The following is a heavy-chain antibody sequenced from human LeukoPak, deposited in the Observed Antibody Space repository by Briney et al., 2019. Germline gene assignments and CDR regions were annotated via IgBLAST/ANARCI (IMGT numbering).Heavy chain of an antibody. CDR2: ISLGSSTM. D-gene: IGHD2-15*01. J-gene: IGHJ4*02. CDR1: GFTFSSFT. Sequence: PGGSLRLSCAASGFTFSSFTMNWARQVPGKGLEWVSYISLGSSTMFYADSVKGRFTISRDNAKNSLYLQMSSLRDDDTAVYYCARVGNGRPWDYWGQGTLVSVSS. CDR3: ARVGNGRPWDY. V-gene: IGHV3-48*02.